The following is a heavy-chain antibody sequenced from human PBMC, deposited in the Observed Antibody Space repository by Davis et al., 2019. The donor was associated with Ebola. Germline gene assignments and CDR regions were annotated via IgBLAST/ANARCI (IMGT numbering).Heavy chain of an antibody. CDR3: AREGYCSGGSCPLYYYYYYGMDV. CDR1: GYTFTSYG. J-gene: IGHJ6*02. CDR2: ISAYNGNT. D-gene: IGHD2-15*01. V-gene: IGHV1-18*01. Sequence: ASVKVSCKASGYTFTSYGISWVRQAPGQGLEWMGWISAYNGNTNYAQKLQGRVTMTTDTSTSTAYMELRSLRSDDTAVYYCAREGYCSGGSCPLYYYYYYGMDVWGQGTTVTVSS.